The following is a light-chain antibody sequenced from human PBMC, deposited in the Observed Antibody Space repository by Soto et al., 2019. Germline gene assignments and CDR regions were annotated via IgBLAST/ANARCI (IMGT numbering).Light chain of an antibody. CDR2: DAS. CDR3: QQYGSSPLT. CDR1: QGVSGSS. V-gene: IGKV3-20*01. Sequence: VLTQSPGTLSLSPGGRATLSCRASQGVSGSSLAWYQQKPGQAPRLLIYDASSRATGIPERFSGSGSGTDFTLTIGRLEPEDFAVYYCQQYGSSPLTFGGG. J-gene: IGKJ4*01.